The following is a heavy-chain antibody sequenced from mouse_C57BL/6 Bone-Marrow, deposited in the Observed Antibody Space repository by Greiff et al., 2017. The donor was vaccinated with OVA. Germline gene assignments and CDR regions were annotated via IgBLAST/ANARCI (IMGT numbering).Heavy chain of an antibody. CDR3: AREDYGSSYRFAY. CDR1: GYTFTDYY. V-gene: IGHV1-76*01. D-gene: IGHD1-1*01. CDR2: IYPGSGNT. Sequence: VKLQQSGAELVRPGASVKLSCKASGYTFTDYYINWVKQRPGQGLEWIARIYPGSGNTYYNEKFKGKATLTAEKSSSTAYMQLSSLTSEDSAVYFCAREDYGSSYRFAYWGQGTLVTVSA. J-gene: IGHJ3*01.